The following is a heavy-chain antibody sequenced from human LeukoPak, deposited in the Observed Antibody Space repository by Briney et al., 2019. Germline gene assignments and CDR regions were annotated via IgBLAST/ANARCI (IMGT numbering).Heavy chain of an antibody. CDR2: FSGREGT. CDR1: GGSMCRYY. J-gene: IGHJ1*01. V-gene: IGHV4-59*01. Sequence: SETLSLTCTVSGGSMCRYYWCWIRHSPGEGRGWIGYFSGREGTNYSPSLRCRVSLSVDTSKKQLCLELSSVTAADTGVYFCASSFCSSSCCQICGSGALYFWGASTLVTVSS. D-gene: IGHD2-2*01. CDR3: ASSFCSSSCCQICGSGALYF.